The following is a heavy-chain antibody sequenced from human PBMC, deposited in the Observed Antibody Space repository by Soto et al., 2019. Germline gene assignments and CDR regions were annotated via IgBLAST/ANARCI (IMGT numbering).Heavy chain of an antibody. CDR1: GGSFSGYY. CDR2: INHSGST. Sequence: SETLSLTCAVYGGSFSGYYWSWIRQPPGKGLDWIGEINHSGSTNYNPSLKSRVTISVDTSKNQFSLKLNSVTAADTATYYCARGGISHWAYFYYMDVWDRGTTVTAP. D-gene: IGHD2-21*01. V-gene: IGHV4-34*01. CDR3: ARGGISHWAYFYYMDV. J-gene: IGHJ6*03.